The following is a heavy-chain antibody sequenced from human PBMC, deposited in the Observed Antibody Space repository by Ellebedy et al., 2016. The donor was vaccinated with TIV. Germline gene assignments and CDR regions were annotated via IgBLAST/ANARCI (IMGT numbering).Heavy chain of an antibody. CDR2: ISSAGSYI. CDR3: ASPHAIADAFAL. Sequence: PGGSLRLSCVTSGFTSSNHNINWVRQAPGKGLEWVSSISSAGSYISYADSVKGRFAISRDNARSTVFLRMNSLRVDDTAIYYCASPHAIADAFALWGQGTMVTVSS. CDR1: GFTSSNHN. V-gene: IGHV3-21*01. J-gene: IGHJ3*01.